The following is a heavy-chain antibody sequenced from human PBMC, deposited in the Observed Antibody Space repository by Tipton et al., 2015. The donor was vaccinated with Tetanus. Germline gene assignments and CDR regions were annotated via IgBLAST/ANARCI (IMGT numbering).Heavy chain of an antibody. CDR3: ARGLPREPFYFDY. CDR2: IYYTAHN. CDR1: GGSISRPDLY. D-gene: IGHD1-26*01. V-gene: IGHV4-31*02. J-gene: IGHJ4*02. Sequence: LRLSCSVSGGSISRPDLYWAWIRQPPGKGLEWIGNIYYTAHNSYNPSLDSRVSISVDTSKNQCSLRLTSVTAADTAVYFCARGLPREPFYFDYWGQGKQVIVSS.